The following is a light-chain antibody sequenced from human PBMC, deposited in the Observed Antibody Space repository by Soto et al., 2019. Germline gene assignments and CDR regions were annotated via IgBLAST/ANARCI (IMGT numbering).Light chain of an antibody. CDR1: QSVSSY. CDR3: QQRSSWPWT. CDR2: DAS. V-gene: IGKV3-11*01. J-gene: IGKJ1*01. Sequence: EIVLTQSPATLSLSPGERATLSCRASQSVSSYLAWYQQKPGQAPRLLIYDASNRATGIPARFSGSGSGTGFTLTISSLEPEDFAVYYCQQRSSWPWTFGQGTKVEIK.